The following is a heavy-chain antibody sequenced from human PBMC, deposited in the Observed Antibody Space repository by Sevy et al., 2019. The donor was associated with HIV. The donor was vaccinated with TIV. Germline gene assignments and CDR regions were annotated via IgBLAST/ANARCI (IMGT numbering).Heavy chain of an antibody. V-gene: IGHV3-15*01. Sequence: GGSLRLSCAASGFTFSNAWMSWVRQAPGKGLEWVGRIKSKTDGGTTDYAAPVKGRFTISRDDSKNTLYLQMNSLKTEDTAVYYCTSVGYSSSGYVGASAEYFQHWGQGTLVTVSS. D-gene: IGHD6-13*01. J-gene: IGHJ1*01. CDR1: GFTFSNAW. CDR3: TSVGYSSSGYVGASAEYFQH. CDR2: IKSKTDGGTT.